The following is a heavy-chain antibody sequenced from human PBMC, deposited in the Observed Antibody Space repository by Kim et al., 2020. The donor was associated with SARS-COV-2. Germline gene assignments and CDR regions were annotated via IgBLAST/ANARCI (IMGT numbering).Heavy chain of an antibody. CDR1: GGSISYYY. CDR2: IYYSGST. J-gene: IGHJ5*02. D-gene: IGHD2-2*01. CDR3: ARLSCSSNSCSSFDP. Sequence: SETLSLTCTVSGGSISYYYWSWIRQPPGKGLEWIGYIYYSGSTNYNPSLKSRVTISVDTSKNQFSLKLSSVTAADTAVYYCARLSCSSNSCSSFDPWGQG. V-gene: IGHV4-59*08.